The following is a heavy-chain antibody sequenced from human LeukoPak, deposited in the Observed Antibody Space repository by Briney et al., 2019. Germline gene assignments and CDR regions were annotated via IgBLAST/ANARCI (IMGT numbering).Heavy chain of an antibody. CDR1: GYTFTDYY. CDR3: ARANFLYCSSSTCLFDY. Sequence: GASVKVSCTASGYTFTDYYMHWVRQAHGQGFEWMGWINPNDGDTNYAQKFQGRVTMTRDTSISTAHMEVSRLRSDDTAVYYCARANFLYCSSSTCLFDYWGQGTLVTVS. D-gene: IGHD2-2*01. CDR2: INPNDGDT. J-gene: IGHJ4*02. V-gene: IGHV1-2*02.